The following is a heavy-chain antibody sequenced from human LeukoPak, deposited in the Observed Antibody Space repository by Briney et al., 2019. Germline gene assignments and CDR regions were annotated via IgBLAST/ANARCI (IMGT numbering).Heavy chain of an antibody. CDR2: ISGSGGST. CDR3: AKERASSSWKGMDV. D-gene: IGHD6-13*01. V-gene: IGHV3-23*01. CDR1: GFTFTSYA. Sequence: RAGGSLRLSCAVSGFTFTSYAMSWVRQAPGKGLEWVPAISGSGGSTWYADSVKGRFTIARDNSKNTLYLQMNSLRGEDTAVYYCAKERASSSWKGMDVWGQGTTVTVSS. J-gene: IGHJ6*02.